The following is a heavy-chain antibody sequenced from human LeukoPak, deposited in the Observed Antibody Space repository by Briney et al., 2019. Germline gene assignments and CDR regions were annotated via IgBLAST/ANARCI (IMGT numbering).Heavy chain of an antibody. V-gene: IGHV4-39*01. CDR3: ARRVAYSSSWYRYFDY. CDR2: INYSGST. D-gene: IGHD6-13*01. Sequence: SETLSLTCSVSGGSISSRTYYWGWVRQSPGKGLEWIGSINYSGSTYYNPSLKSRVTMSVDMYKNQFSLKLTSVTAADTAVYYCARRVAYSSSWYRYFDYWGQGTLVTVSS. CDR1: GGSISSRTYY. J-gene: IGHJ4*02.